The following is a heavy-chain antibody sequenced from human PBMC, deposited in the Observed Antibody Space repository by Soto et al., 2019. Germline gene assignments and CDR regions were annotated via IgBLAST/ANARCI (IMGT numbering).Heavy chain of an antibody. D-gene: IGHD3-9*01. CDR1: GFTFSSYA. V-gene: IGHV3-23*01. J-gene: IGHJ4*02. CDR3: AKDGERYFDWLICFDY. CDR2: ISGSGGST. Sequence: GSLRLSCAASGFTFSSYAMSWVRHAPGKWLEWVSAISGSGGSTYYADSVKGRFTISRDNSKNTLYLQVNSLRAEDTAVYYCAKDGERYFDWLICFDYRDQGPMVTISS.